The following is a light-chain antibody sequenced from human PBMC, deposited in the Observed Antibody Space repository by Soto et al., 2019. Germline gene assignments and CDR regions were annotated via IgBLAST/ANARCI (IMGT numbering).Light chain of an antibody. V-gene: IGKV1-5*03. CDR2: EAS. J-gene: IGKJ1*01. Sequence: PSTLSGSVGDRVTITCRASQNINKWLAWYQQKPGKAPKLLIFEASSLESGVPSRFRGSGYETDFTLTISSLQPEDFATYYCLQDYNYPWTFGQGTK. CDR3: LQDYNYPWT. CDR1: QNINKW.